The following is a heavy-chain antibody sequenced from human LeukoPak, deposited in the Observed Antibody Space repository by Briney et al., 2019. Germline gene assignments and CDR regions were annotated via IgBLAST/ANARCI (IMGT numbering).Heavy chain of an antibody. J-gene: IGHJ6*03. D-gene: IGHD6-13*01. V-gene: IGHV3-23*01. CDR3: AKGYSSKLYYYYMDV. CDR2: ISGSGGST. CDR1: GFTFSSYS. Sequence: GGSLRLSCAASGFTFSSYSMNWVRQAPGKGLEWVSAISGSGGSTYYADSVKGRFTISRDNSKNTLYLQMNSLRAEDTAVYYCAKGYSSKLYYYYMDVWGKGTMVTVSS.